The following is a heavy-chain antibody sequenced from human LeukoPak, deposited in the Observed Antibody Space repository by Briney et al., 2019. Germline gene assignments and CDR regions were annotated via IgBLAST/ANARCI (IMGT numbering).Heavy chain of an antibody. J-gene: IGHJ4*02. Sequence: ASVKVSCKASGYTFTSYGMSWLRQAPGQGLEWMGWINPYNGETNYAQKLQGRVTMTTDTSTSTAYMELRSLRSDDTAVYYCARLRLGELSTGFDYWGQGTLVTVSS. CDR1: GYTFTSYG. CDR2: INPYNGET. D-gene: IGHD3-16*02. CDR3: ARLRLGELSTGFDY. V-gene: IGHV1-18*01.